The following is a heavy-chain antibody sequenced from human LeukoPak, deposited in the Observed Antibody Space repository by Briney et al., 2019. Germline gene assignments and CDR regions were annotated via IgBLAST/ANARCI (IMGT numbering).Heavy chain of an antibody. J-gene: IGHJ1*01. Sequence: PGGSLRLSCAASGFTFSDYYMSWIRQAPGKGLEWVSYISTSSTTIHYADSVKGRFTISRDNAKNSLYLEMNRLRPEDTAVYYCASAEGVAYCGGDCYSGDEYFLDWGQGTLVTVSS. V-gene: IGHV3-11*01. D-gene: IGHD2-21*02. CDR1: GFTFSDYY. CDR2: ISTSSTTI. CDR3: ASAEGVAYCGGDCYSGDEYFLD.